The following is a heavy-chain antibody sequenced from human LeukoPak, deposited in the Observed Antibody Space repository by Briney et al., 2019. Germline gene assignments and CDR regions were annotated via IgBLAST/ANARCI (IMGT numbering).Heavy chain of an antibody. J-gene: IGHJ3*02. D-gene: IGHD4-17*01. CDR1: GVSISSGGYY. V-gene: IGHV4-31*03. Sequence: SQTLSLTRTVSGVSISSGGYYWSSIRQHPGEGLEWIGYIYYSGSTYYNPSLKSRVTISVDTSKNQFSLKLSSVTAADTAVYYCASMTTDAFDIWGQGTMVTVSS. CDR3: ASMTTDAFDI. CDR2: IYYSGST.